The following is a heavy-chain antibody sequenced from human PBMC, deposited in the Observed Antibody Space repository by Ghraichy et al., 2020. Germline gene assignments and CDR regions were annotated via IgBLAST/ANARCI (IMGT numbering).Heavy chain of an antibody. Sequence: SETLSLTCTVSGGSISSGGYYWSWIRQHPGKGLEWIGYIYYSGSTYYNPSLKSRVTISVDTSKNQFSLKLSSVTAADTAVYYCARDRPGSGIAAAGTGVWDWGQGTLVTVSS. CDR2: IYYSGST. CDR3: ARDRPGSGIAAAGTGVWD. D-gene: IGHD6-13*01. J-gene: IGHJ4*02. V-gene: IGHV4-31*03. CDR1: GGSISSGGYY.